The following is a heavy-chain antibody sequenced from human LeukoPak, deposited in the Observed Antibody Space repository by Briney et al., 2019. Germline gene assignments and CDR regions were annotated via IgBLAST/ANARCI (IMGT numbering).Heavy chain of an antibody. V-gene: IGHV3-23*01. CDR3: AKLREWELPDLFDY. J-gene: IGHJ4*02. CDR2: ISGSGGSR. CDR1: GFTFRASA. D-gene: IGHD1-26*01. Sequence: GGSLRLSCAASGFTFRASAMNWVRQAPGKGLEWVSGISGSGGSRFYTDSVKGRFTISRDNSKNTLYLQMNSLRAEDTAVYYCAKLREWELPDLFDYWGQGTLVTVSS.